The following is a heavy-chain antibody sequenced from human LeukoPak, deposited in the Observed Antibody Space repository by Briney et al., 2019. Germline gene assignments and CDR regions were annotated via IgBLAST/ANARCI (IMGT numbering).Heavy chain of an antibody. Sequence: ASVKASCKASGYTFTGYYMHWVRQAPGQGLEWMGWINPNSGGTNYAQKFQGRVTMTRDTSISTAYMELSRLRSDDTAVYYCARNRVGATHWDAFDIWGQGTMVTVSS. J-gene: IGHJ3*02. D-gene: IGHD1-26*01. CDR3: ARNRVGATHWDAFDI. CDR2: INPNSGGT. CDR1: GYTFTGYY. V-gene: IGHV1-2*02.